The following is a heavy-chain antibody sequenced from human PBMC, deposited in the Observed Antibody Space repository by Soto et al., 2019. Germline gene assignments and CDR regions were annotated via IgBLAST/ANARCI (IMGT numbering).Heavy chain of an antibody. D-gene: IGHD3-9*01. J-gene: IGHJ6*02. CDR2: INAGNGNT. CDR3: AKGLYYDITYYGMDV. Sequence: ASVKVSCKASGGTFSSYAISWVRQAPGQRLEWMGWINAGNGNTKYSQKFQGRVTITRDTSASTVYMELSSLRSEDTAVYYCAKGLYYDITYYGMDVWGQGTTVTVSS. V-gene: IGHV1-3*01. CDR1: GGTFSSYA.